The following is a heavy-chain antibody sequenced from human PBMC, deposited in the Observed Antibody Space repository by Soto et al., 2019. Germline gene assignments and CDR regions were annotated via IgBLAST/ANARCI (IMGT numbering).Heavy chain of an antibody. V-gene: IGHV1-69*06. CDR2: IIPIFGTA. CDR1: GGTFSSYA. D-gene: IGHD2-2*01. Sequence: QVQLVQSGAEVKKPGSSVKVSCKASGGTFSSYAISWVRQAPGQGLEWMGGIIPIFGTANYAQKFQGRVTITADKSTSTAYMELSSLGSEDTAVYYCAGDRGIVVVPAAPPYYGMDVWGQGTTVTVSS. J-gene: IGHJ6*02. CDR3: AGDRGIVVVPAAPPYYGMDV.